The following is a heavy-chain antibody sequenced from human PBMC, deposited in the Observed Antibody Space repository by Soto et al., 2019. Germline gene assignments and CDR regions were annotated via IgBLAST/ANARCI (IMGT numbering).Heavy chain of an antibody. CDR2: MNPNSGNT. D-gene: IGHD3-3*01. V-gene: IGHV1-8*01. CDR1: GYTFTSYD. CDR3: ARGVVTDDFWSGYWFDP. Sequence: QVQLVQSGAEVKKPGASVKVSCKASGYTFTSYDINWVRQATGQGLEWMGWMNPNSGNTGYAQKFQGRVTMTRNTSLSTAYMELSSLRSEDTAVYYCARGVVTDDFWSGYWFDPWGQGTLVTVSS. J-gene: IGHJ5*02.